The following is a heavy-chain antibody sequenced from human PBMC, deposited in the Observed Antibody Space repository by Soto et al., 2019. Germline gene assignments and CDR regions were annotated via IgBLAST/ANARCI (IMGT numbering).Heavy chain of an antibody. J-gene: IGHJ6*02. CDR3: ARVSIFGIGPYYYYGMDV. V-gene: IGHV1-69*13. Sequence: SVKVSCKASGGTFSSYAISWVRQAPGQGLEWMGGIIPIFGTANYAQKFQGRVTITADESTSTAYMELSSLRSEDTAVYYCARVSIFGIGPYYYYGMDVWGQGTTVTVSS. CDR1: GGTFSSYA. D-gene: IGHD3-3*01. CDR2: IIPIFGTA.